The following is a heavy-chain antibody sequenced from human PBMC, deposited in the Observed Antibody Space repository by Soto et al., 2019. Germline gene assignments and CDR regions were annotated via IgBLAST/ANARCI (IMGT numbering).Heavy chain of an antibody. CDR3: AKTNWNHFDY. D-gene: IGHD1-1*01. J-gene: IGHJ4*02. CDR2: ISYDGSNK. Sequence: GGSLRLSXAASGFTFSSYGMHWVRQAPGKGLEWVAVISYDGSNKYYADSVKGRFTISRDNSKNTLYLQMNSLRAEDTAVYYCAKTNWNHFDYWGQGTLVTVSS. V-gene: IGHV3-30*18. CDR1: GFTFSSYG.